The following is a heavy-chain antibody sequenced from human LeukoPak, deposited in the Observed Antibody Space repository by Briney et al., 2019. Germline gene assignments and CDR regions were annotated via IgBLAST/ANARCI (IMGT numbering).Heavy chain of an antibody. CDR1: GFTFSSFE. CDR3: ARAGP. J-gene: IGHJ5*02. V-gene: IGHV3-48*03. Sequence: GGSLRLSCAASGFTFSSFEMSWVRQAPGKGLEWVSYISSTGTTTYYADSVKGRFTISRDNAKNSLYLQMNSLTAEDTAVYYCARAGPWGQGTLVTVSS. CDR2: ISSTGTTT.